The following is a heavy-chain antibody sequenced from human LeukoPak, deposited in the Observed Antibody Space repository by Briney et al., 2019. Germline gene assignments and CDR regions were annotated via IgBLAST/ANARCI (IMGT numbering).Heavy chain of an antibody. CDR3: ARHGYTASHYFLDY. V-gene: IGHV4-4*07. D-gene: IGHD3-16*01. CDR1: SGSMNSYY. Sequence: SETLSLTCTVSSGSMNSYYWGWVRQPAGRGLEWIGRIYTTGKADYDPSLKSRLTMSVDTSKRQFSLNLRSVSAADTAIYYCARHGYTASHYFLDYWSQGTLVTVSS. CDR2: IYTTGKA. J-gene: IGHJ4*02.